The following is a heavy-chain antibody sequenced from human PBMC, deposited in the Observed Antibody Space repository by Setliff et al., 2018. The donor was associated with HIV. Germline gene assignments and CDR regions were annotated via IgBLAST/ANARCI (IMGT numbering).Heavy chain of an antibody. V-gene: IGHV5-51*01. CDR2: VYPAYSNT. J-gene: IGHJ4*02. CDR1: GYVFSDYW. Sequence: GESLKISCEVSGYVFSDYWIAWVRQTPGKGLEWMGLVYPAYSNTIYSPSFQHQVTISADKSFSTAFLQWSDVKASDSGIYFCARLGGSFGIPHFDFWGQGTPVTVSS. D-gene: IGHD3-3*02. CDR3: ARLGGSFGIPHFDF.